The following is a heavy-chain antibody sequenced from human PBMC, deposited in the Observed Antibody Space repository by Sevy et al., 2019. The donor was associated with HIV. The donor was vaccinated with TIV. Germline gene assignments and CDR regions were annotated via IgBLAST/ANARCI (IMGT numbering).Heavy chain of an antibody. CDR2: ISGSGNSA. D-gene: IGHD5-18*01. V-gene: IGHV3-23*01. Sequence: GGSLRLSCAASGFTPSTYGMHWVRQAPGKGLEWVSVISGSGNSAYYADSVKGRFTISRDNSKNTLSLQMNSLRAEDTAVYYCAKGGRSYGDSYFDHWGQGTLVTVSS. CDR3: AKGGRSYGDSYFDH. J-gene: IGHJ4*02. CDR1: GFTPSTYG.